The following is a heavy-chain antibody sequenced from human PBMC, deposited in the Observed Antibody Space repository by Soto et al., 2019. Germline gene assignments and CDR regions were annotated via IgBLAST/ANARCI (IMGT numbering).Heavy chain of an antibody. J-gene: IGHJ4*02. V-gene: IGHV5-51*01. CDR2: VHPGNSDI. CDR1: GYSFNSYW. Sequence: GESLKISCKASGYSFNSYWIGWVRQMPGKGLEWMGIVHPGNSDIRYSPSFQGQVTVSVDRSISTAYLQWSSLKASDTAMYYCSALTGATFHWGQGTLVTVSS. D-gene: IGHD1-20*01. CDR3: SALTGATFH.